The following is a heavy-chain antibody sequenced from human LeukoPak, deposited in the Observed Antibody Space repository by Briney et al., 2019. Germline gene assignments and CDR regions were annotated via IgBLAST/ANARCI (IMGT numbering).Heavy chain of an antibody. D-gene: IGHD2-15*01. CDR1: GGSISSSSYY. J-gene: IGHJ4*02. CDR2: IYYSGST. Sequence: SETLSLTCTVSGGSISSSSYYWGWIRQPPGKGLEWIGSIYYSGSTYYNPSLKSRVTISVDTSKNQFSLKLSSVTAADTAVYYCAREDRYCSGGSCYSWGQGTLVTVSS. V-gene: IGHV4-39*02. CDR3: AREDRYCSGGSCYS.